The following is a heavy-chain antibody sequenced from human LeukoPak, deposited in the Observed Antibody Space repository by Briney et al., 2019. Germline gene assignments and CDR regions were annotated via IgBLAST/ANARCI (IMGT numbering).Heavy chain of an antibody. Sequence: GASVKVSCKASGYTFTSNYIHWVRQAPGQGLEWMGMIYPRDGSTSYAQKFQGRVTVTRDTSTSTVHMELRSLRSDDTAVYYCATSPTYYYDSSGYSAFDIWGQGTMVTVSS. D-gene: IGHD3-22*01. CDR2: IYPRDGST. J-gene: IGHJ3*02. V-gene: IGHV1-46*01. CDR1: GYTFTSNY. CDR3: ATSPTYYYDSSGYSAFDI.